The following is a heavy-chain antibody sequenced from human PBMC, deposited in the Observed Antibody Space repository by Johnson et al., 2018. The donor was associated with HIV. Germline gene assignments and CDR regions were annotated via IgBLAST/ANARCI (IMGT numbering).Heavy chain of an antibody. CDR2: IGTAGDT. Sequence: VQLVESGGGLVQPGGSLRLSCAASGFTFSSYDMHWVRQATGKGLEWVSAIGTAGDTYYPGSVKGRFTISRENAKNYLYLHLNSLRAEDTAVYYCAKDIGDGYNRWGAFDIWGQGTMVTVSS. V-gene: IGHV3-13*01. D-gene: IGHD5-24*01. CDR1: GFTFSSYD. J-gene: IGHJ3*02. CDR3: AKDIGDGYNRWGAFDI.